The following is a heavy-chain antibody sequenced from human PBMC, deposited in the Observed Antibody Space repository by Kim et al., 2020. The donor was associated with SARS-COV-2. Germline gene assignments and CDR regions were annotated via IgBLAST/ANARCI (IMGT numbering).Heavy chain of an antibody. CDR3: AKQEYSYGPYYYGMDV. CDR1: GFTFSSYA. CDR2: ISGSGGST. J-gene: IGHJ6*02. V-gene: IGHV3-23*01. Sequence: GGSLRLSCAASGFTFSSYAMSWVRQAPGKGLEWVSAISGSGGSTYYADSVKGRFTISRDNSKNTLYLQMNSLRAEDTAVYYCAKQEYSYGPYYYGMDVWGQGTTVTVSS. D-gene: IGHD5-18*01.